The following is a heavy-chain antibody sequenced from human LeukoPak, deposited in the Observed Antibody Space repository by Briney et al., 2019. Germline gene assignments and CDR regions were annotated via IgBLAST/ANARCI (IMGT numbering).Heavy chain of an antibody. J-gene: IGHJ5*02. D-gene: IGHD6-6*01. Sequence: SETLSLTCTVSGYSISSGYYWGWIRPPPGKGLEWIGSIYHSGSTYYNPSLKSRVTISVDTSKNQFSLKLSSVTAADTAVYYCARRQLVRRSWFDPWGQGTLVTVSS. CDR2: IYHSGST. V-gene: IGHV4-38-2*02. CDR1: GYSISSGYY. CDR3: ARRQLVRRSWFDP.